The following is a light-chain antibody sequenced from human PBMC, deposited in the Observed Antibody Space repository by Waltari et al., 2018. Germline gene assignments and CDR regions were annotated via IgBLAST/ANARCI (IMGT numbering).Light chain of an antibody. CDR2: GAS. CDR3: QQYVNSPPT. Sequence: IVFTQSPGTLSLYPGDRATLSCRASQSLRSIYLAWYQQKPGQDPRLLFYGASSRATGIPDRFSGSGSGTDFTLTISRLEPEDCAVYYCQQYVNSPPTFGQGTKVEIK. J-gene: IGKJ1*01. CDR1: QSLRSIY. V-gene: IGKV3-20*01.